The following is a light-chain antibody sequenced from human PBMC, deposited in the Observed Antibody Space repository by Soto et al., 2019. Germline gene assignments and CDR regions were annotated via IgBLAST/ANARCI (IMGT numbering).Light chain of an antibody. J-gene: IGKJ1*01. Sequence: DIQMTQSPSTRSASVGYRVTITCRASQSISSRLAWYQQKPGKAPKLLIYDVSNLESGVPSRFSGSGYGTEFTLTISSLQPDDFATYYCHQYNTFWTFGQGTKVDIK. V-gene: IGKV1-5*01. CDR3: HQYNTFWT. CDR1: QSISSR. CDR2: DVS.